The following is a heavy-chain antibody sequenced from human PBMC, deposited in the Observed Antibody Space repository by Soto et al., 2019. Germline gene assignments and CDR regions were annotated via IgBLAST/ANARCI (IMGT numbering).Heavy chain of an antibody. V-gene: IGHV3-23*01. CDR2: ILSDGGTK. CDR3: AKDFRPDGKYDLDY. D-gene: IGHD3-3*01. J-gene: IGHJ4*02. CDR1: GFTFASYA. Sequence: EVQLLESGGGLVQPGGSLRLSCAASGFTFASYAMNWVRQAPGRGLEWVAGILSDGGTKYYADPVKGRFTISRDNSKNILYLQMSSLRADDTALYYCAKDFRPDGKYDLDYWGQGTPVVVSS.